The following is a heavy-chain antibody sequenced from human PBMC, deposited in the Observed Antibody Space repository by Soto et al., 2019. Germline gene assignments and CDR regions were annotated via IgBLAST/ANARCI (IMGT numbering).Heavy chain of an antibody. Sequence: ASVKVSCKASGYTFTSYGISWVRQAPGQGLEWMGWISAYNGNTNYAQKLQGRVTMTTDTSTSTAYMELRSLRSDDTAVYYCARDRQVVRGVMAYYYYYGMDVWGQGTTVTVSS. CDR1: GYTFTSYG. V-gene: IGHV1-18*01. CDR2: ISAYNGNT. D-gene: IGHD3-10*01. CDR3: ARDRQVVRGVMAYYYYYGMDV. J-gene: IGHJ6*02.